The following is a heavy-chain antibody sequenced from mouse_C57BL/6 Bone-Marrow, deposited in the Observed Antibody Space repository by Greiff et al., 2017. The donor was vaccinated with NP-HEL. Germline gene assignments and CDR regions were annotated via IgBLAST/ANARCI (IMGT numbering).Heavy chain of an antibody. J-gene: IGHJ3*01. CDR3: ARPVYYGYDAGAWFAD. V-gene: IGHV5-2*01. D-gene: IGHD2-2*01. Sequence: EVKLVESGGGLVQPGESLKLSCESNEYEFPSHDMSWVRKTPEKRLELVAALNSDGGSTYYPDTMERRFIISRDNTKKTLYLQMSSLRSEDTALYYCARPVYYGYDAGAWFADWGQGTLGTVSA. CDR1: EYEFPSHD. CDR2: LNSDGGST.